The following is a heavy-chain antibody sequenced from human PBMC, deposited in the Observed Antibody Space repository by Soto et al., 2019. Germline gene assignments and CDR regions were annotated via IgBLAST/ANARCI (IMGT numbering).Heavy chain of an antibody. D-gene: IGHD1-1*01. CDR2: IGGGGDIT. CDR3: APTGFDY. V-gene: IGHV3-23*01. J-gene: IGHJ4*02. CDR1: GFTLRSYA. Sequence: GGSLRLSCAASGFTLRSYALSWVRQAPGKGLEWVSTIGGGGDITNYADSVKGRFTISRDNSKNTLYLQTNSLRAEDTAVYYCAPTGFDYWGQGTLVTVSS.